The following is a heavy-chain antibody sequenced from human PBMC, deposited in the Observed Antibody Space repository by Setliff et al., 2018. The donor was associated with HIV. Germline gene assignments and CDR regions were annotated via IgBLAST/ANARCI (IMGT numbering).Heavy chain of an antibody. V-gene: IGHV1-69*10. CDR3: ARVLKGYSSSYEAFDI. CDR1: RGTFTTYA. J-gene: IGHJ3*02. D-gene: IGHD6-13*01. Sequence: SVKVSCKTSRGTFTTYAFSWVRQAPGQGLEWMGGIIPILNVAKYPQKFHGRVTITADKSTSTVYMELSSLRSEDTAMYYCARVLKGYSSSYEAFDIWGQGTKGTVSS. CDR2: IIPILNVA.